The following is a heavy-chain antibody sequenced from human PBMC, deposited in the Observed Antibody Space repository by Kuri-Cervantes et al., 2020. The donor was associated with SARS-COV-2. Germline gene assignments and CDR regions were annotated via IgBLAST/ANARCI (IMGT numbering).Heavy chain of an antibody. Sequence: LRLSCTVSGGSISSYYWSWIRQPPGKGLEWSGYIHYSGSTNYNPSLKSRVTISVDTSKNQFSLKLSSVTAADTAVYYCARGWGTGDNWGQGTLVTVSS. CDR3: ARGWGTGDN. V-gene: IGHV4-59*12. D-gene: IGHD1-1*01. CDR1: GGSISSYY. CDR2: IHYSGST. J-gene: IGHJ4*02.